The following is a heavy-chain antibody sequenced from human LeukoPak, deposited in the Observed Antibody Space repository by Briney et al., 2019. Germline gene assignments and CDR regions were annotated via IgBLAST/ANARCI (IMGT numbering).Heavy chain of an antibody. CDR3: ARGSYYYDSSGYYYFDY. J-gene: IGHJ4*02. Sequence: GGSLRLSCAPSGFTFSSYNMNWVRQAPGKGLEWVSSISSSSSYIYYADSVKGRFTISRDNAANSPYLQMNSVRAEDTAVSDCARGSYYYDSSGYYYFDYWGQGTLVTVSS. D-gene: IGHD3-22*01. CDR2: ISSSSSYI. CDR1: GFTFSSYN. V-gene: IGHV3-21*01.